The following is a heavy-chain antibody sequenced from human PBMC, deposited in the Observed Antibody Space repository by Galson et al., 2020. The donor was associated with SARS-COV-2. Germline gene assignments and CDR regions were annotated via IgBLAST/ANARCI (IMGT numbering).Heavy chain of an antibody. V-gene: IGHV4-34*01. Sequence: SETLSLTCAVYGGSFSGYYWSWIRQPPGKGLEWIGEINHSGSTNYNPSLKSQVTISVDTSKNQFSLKLSSVTAADTAVYYCARGRGWYVYWGQGTLVTVSS. CDR3: ARGRGWYVY. J-gene: IGHJ4*02. D-gene: IGHD6-19*01. CDR1: GGSFSGYY. CDR2: INHSGST.